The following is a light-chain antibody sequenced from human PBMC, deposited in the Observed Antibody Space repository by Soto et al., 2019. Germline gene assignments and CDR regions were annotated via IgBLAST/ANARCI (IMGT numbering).Light chain of an antibody. J-gene: IGKJ1*01. V-gene: IGKV1-5*01. CDR1: QSISTR. CDR2: DAS. Sequence: DIQMTQSPSTLSSWVGDIFTITGRASQSISTRLAWYQQKPGKAPKLLIYDASSLESGVPSRFSGSASGTEFTLTISSLQPDDFATYYCQQYNSYSTFGQGTKVDIK. CDR3: QQYNSYST.